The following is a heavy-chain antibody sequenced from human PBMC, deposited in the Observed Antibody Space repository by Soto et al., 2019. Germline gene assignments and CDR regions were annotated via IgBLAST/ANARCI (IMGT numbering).Heavy chain of an antibody. D-gene: IGHD2-2*01. J-gene: IGHJ3*02. V-gene: IGHV3-23*01. CDR1: GFTFSNYA. Sequence: EVRLLESGGGLVQPGGSLRLSCVASGFTFSNYAMSWVRQAPGKGLEWVSVVTGRSSSTYYADSVEGRFIISRDNSRNTSFLQMNSLGAEDTAVYYCTTHLPSKKNQRRWADAFHIWGQGTILTVSS. CDR2: VTGRSSST. CDR3: TTHLPSKKNQRRWADAFHI.